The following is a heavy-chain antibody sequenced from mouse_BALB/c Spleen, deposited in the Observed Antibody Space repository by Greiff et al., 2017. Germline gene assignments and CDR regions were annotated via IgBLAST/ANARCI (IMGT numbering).Heavy chain of an antibody. Sequence: LQQPGSELVRPGASVKLSCKASGYTFTSYWMHWVKQRPGQGLEWIGNIYPGSGSTNYDEKFKSKATLTVDTSSSTAYMQLSSLTSEDSAVYYCTRIYDGSSYWGQGTLVTVSA. CDR1: GYTFTSYW. CDR2: IYPGSGST. J-gene: IGHJ3*01. V-gene: IGHV1S22*01. CDR3: TRIYDGSSY. D-gene: IGHD2-3*01.